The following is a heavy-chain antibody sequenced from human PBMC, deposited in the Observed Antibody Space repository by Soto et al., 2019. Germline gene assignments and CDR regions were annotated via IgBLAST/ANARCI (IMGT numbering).Heavy chain of an antibody. J-gene: IGHJ6*02. CDR3: ARDPMTDKYYGMDV. V-gene: IGHV3-21*01. CDR1: GFTFSSYS. CDR2: ISSSSSYI. Sequence: PGGSLRLSCAACGFTFSSYSMNWVRQAPGKGLEWVSSISSSSSYIYYADSVKGRFTISRDNAKNSLYLQMNSLRAEDTAVYYCARDPMTDKYYGMDVWGQGTTVTVSS. D-gene: IGHD2-21*02.